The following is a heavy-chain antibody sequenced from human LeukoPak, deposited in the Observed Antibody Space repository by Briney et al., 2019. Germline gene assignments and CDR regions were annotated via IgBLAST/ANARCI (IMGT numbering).Heavy chain of an antibody. CDR3: AREPTARGQDITSTVDY. D-gene: IGHD2-15*01. Sequence: PGGSLRLSCSASGFTFRSFWMTWVRQAPGKGLELVANIKEDGSDANYVDAVKGRFTISRDNAKDSLYLQMNSVRPEDTAVYYCAREPTARGQDITSTVDYWGQGTLVTVSS. CDR1: GFTFRSFW. J-gene: IGHJ4*02. CDR2: IKEDGSDA. V-gene: IGHV3-7*05.